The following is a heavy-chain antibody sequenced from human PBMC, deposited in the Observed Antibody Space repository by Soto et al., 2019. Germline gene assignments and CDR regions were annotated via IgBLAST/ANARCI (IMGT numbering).Heavy chain of an antibody. CDR3: ARGWRAAFDY. CDR1: GGSFSGYQ. D-gene: IGHD6-25*01. J-gene: IGHJ4*02. Sequence: QVQLQQWGAGLLKPSETLSLTCAVYGGSFSGYQWIWIRQPPGKGLEWIGEINHSGIPNYNSSLEIRVTISIDTSKNQFSLKLSSVTAADTAVYYCARGWRAAFDYWGQGTLVTVSS. V-gene: IGHV4-34*01. CDR2: INHSGIP.